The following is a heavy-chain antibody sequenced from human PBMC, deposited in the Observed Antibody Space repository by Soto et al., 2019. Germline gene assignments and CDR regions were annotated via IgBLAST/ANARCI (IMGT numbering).Heavy chain of an antibody. Sequence: PPETLSPTCTVAGASISSSSYYWGWLRQPPGKGLEWIGSIYDSGSTYYNPSLKSPCTISVDTAKNQFSLKLSSVTAADTAVDYCARRGVGLGSREVDYWGQGTLVTVSS. CDR3: ARRGVGLGSREVDY. J-gene: IGHJ4*02. CDR1: GASISSSSYY. D-gene: IGHD1-26*01. V-gene: IGHV4-39*01. CDR2: IYDSGST.